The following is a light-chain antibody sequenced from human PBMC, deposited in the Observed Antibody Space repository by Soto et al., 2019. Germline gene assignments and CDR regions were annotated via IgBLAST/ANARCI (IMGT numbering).Light chain of an antibody. CDR1: SGSIASNY. J-gene: IGLJ3*02. CDR2: EDN. Sequence: NFMLTQPHSVSDSPGKTVTISCTGTSGSIASNYVQWYQQRPGSAPTIVIFEDNQRRSGVPDRFSGSIDTSSNSASLTISGLKTEDEADYYCQSYDSDRQGVFGGGTKVTVL. V-gene: IGLV6-57*02. CDR3: QSYDSDRQGV.